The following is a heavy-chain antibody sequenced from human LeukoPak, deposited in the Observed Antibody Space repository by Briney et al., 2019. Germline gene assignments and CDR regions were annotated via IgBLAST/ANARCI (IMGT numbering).Heavy chain of an antibody. V-gene: IGHV3-21*01. CDR2: ISGSSSYI. CDR1: GFTFTIYS. CDR3: ASPKNYYDSSGYFLGSPPDY. Sequence: PGGSLRLSCAASGFTFTIYSINWVRQAPGKGLEWVSSISGSSSYIYYADSVKGRFTISRDNAKNSLFLQMNSLRAEDTAVYYCASPKNYYDSSGYFLGSPPDYWGQGTLVTVSS. D-gene: IGHD3-22*01. J-gene: IGHJ4*02.